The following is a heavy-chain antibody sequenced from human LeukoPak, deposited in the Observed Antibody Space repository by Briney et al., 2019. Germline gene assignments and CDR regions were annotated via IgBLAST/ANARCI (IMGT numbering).Heavy chain of an antibody. J-gene: IGHJ4*02. CDR2: IYYSGST. V-gene: IGHV4-38-2*02. CDR3: ARKNSGSYLADY. CDR1: GYSISSGYY. Sequence: SETLSLTCTVSGYSISSGYYWGWIRQPPGKGLEWIGSIYYSGSTYYNPSLKSRVTISVDTSKNQFSLKLSSVTAADTAVYYCARKNSGSYLADYWGQGTLVTVSS. D-gene: IGHD1-26*01.